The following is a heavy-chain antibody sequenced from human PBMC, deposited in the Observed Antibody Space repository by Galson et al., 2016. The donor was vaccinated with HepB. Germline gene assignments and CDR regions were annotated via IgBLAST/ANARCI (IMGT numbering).Heavy chain of an antibody. D-gene: IGHD6-25*01. J-gene: IGHJ4*02. Sequence: SLRLSCAASGFTFSYYWMSWVRQAPGKGLEWVANVNQDGGEKYYVDSVKGRFTISRDNAKNSLYLQMNSLRVEETAVYYCARDGLGTVAAASALGNWGQGTLVTVSS. CDR3: ARDGLGTVAAASALGN. CDR1: GFTFSYYW. V-gene: IGHV3-7*01. CDR2: VNQDGGEK.